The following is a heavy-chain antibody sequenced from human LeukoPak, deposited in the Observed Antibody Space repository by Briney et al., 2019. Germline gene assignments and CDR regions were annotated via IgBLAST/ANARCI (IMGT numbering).Heavy chain of an antibody. J-gene: IGHJ4*02. V-gene: IGHV3-15*01. CDR3: TTDFRHSSGF. D-gene: IGHD1-26*01. CDR2: IKRKPDGETI. CDR1: GFTFTDAW. Sequence: PGGSLRLSCAASGFTFTDAWMNWVRQAPGKGLEWVARIKRKPDGETIDYAAPVQGRFTISRDDAKNTLYLQMNSLKTEDTAVYYCTTDFRHSSGFWGQGTLVSVSS.